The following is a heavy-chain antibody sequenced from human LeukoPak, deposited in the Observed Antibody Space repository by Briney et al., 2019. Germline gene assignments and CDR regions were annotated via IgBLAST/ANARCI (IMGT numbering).Heavy chain of an antibody. CDR1: GFTFSSYS. J-gene: IGHJ6*02. CDR3: ARDLAYYDSSGYSYYYYGMDV. D-gene: IGHD3-22*01. CDR2: ISSSSSTI. V-gene: IGHV3-48*02. Sequence: GGSLRLSCAASGFTFSSYSMNWVRQAPGNGLEWVSYISSSSSTIYYADSVKGRFTISRDNAKNSLYLQMNSLRDEDTAVYYCARDLAYYDSSGYSYYYYGMDVWGQGTTVTVSS.